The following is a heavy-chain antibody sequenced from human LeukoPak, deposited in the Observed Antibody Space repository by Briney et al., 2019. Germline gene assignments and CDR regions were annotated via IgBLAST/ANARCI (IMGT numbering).Heavy chain of an antibody. CDR2: IYDSGST. CDR3: ARRLVAGAYYWFDP. V-gene: IGHV4-59*08. Sequence: PSETLSLTCTVSGGSISSYYWSWIRQPPGKGLEWIGCIYDSGSTNYSPSLRSRVTISADTSKNQFSLKLSSVTAADTAVYYCARRLVAGAYYWFDPWGQGTLVTVSS. CDR1: GGSISSYY. D-gene: IGHD6-19*01. J-gene: IGHJ5*02.